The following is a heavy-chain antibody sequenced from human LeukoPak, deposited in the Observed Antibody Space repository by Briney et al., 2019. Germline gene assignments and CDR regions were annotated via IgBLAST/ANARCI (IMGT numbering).Heavy chain of an antibody. CDR2: ISYDGSNK. J-gene: IGHJ6*02. V-gene: IGHV3-30*04. CDR3: VRGQEYGMDV. CDR1: GFTFSSYA. Sequence: GRSLRLSCAASGFTFSSYAMHWVRQAPGKGLEWVAVISYDGSNKYYADSVKGRFTISRDNSKNTLYLQMNSLRAEDTAVYYCVRGQEYGMDVWGQGTTVTVSS.